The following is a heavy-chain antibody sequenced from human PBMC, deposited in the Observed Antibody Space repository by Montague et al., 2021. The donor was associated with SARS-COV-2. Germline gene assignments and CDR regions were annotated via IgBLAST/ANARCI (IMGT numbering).Heavy chain of an antibody. CDR2: NDYSGRP. Sequence: SETLSLTCVSSGGSSGFTHWWTWARKSPVTGLVWFGENDYSGRPNSNPSLKSRVTMSVDQSKNEFSLRLTSVTAADTAVYYCARVRWGCSATSCHLDPWGRGAMVTVSS. CDR1: GGSSGFTHW. CDR3: ARVRWGCSATSCHLDP. D-gene: IGHD5-24*01. J-gene: IGHJ5*02. V-gene: IGHV4/OR15-8*01.